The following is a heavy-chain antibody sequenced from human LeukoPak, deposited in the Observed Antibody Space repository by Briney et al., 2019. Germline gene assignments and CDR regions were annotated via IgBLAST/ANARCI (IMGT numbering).Heavy chain of an antibody. Sequence: GGSLRLSCAAYGFTFSSYWMHWVRQAPGKGLVWVSRINSDGSFTTYADSVKGRFTISRDNAKNMLYLQMNSLGAEDTAVYYCTRVQLAVGADGWGQGTLVTVSS. CDR3: TRVQLAVGADG. V-gene: IGHV3-74*01. D-gene: IGHD1-26*01. J-gene: IGHJ4*02. CDR2: INSDGSFT. CDR1: GFTFSSYW.